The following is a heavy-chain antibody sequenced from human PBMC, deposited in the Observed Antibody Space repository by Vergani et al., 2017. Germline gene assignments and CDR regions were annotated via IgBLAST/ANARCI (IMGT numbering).Heavy chain of an antibody. J-gene: IGHJ6*03. CDR2: IIPIFGTA. D-gene: IGHD3-10*01. V-gene: IGHV1-69*13. CDR3: ARAERRVWFGELLHSYYYYYYYMDV. Sequence: QVQLVQSGAEVKKPGSSVKVSCKASGGIFSSYAISWVRQAPGQGLEWMGGIIPIFGTANYEQKLQGRVTITADESTTTAYMELSILRSEDTAVYYCARAERRVWFGELLHSYYYYYYYMDVWGEGTTVTVSS. CDR1: GGIFSSYA.